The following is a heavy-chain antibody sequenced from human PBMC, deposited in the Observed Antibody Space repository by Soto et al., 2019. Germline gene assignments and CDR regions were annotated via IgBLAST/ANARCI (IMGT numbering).Heavy chain of an antibody. D-gene: IGHD3-22*01. Sequence: QVPLVQSGAEVKKPGASVKVSCKASGYTFTSYGISWVRQAPGQGLEWMGWISAYNGNTNYAQKLQGRVTMTTDTSTSTAYMELRSLRSDDTAVYYCARELNYYDSSGYSQNFDYWGQGTLVTVSS. CDR2: ISAYNGNT. CDR1: GYTFTSYG. J-gene: IGHJ4*02. V-gene: IGHV1-18*01. CDR3: ARELNYYDSSGYSQNFDY.